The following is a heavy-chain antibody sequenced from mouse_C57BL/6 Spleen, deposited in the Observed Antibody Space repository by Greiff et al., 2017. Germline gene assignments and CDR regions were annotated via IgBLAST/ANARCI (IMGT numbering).Heavy chain of an antibody. CDR1: GYTFTSYW. Sequence: QVQLQQPGAELVRPGSSVKLSCKASGYTFTSYWMHWVKQRPIQGLEWIGNIYSSDSETYYNQKFKDKATLTVDKSSSTAYMQLSSLTSEDSAVYYCARGRYYASSRYFDVWGTGTTVTVSS. D-gene: IGHD1-1*01. CDR2: IYSSDSET. V-gene: IGHV1-52*01. J-gene: IGHJ1*03. CDR3: ARGRYYASSRYFDV.